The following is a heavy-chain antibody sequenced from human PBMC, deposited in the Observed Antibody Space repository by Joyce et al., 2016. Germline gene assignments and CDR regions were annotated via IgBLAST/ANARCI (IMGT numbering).Heavy chain of an antibody. Sequence: QVQLQESGPGLVKPLGTLSLTCAVSGGSISSAHWWSRVRQPPGKGLEWIGEIYLGGGTTYNPSLKSRVTISVDKSKNQLSLKVNSVTAADTAVYYCARNGAYSQDSWGQGTLVTVSS. D-gene: IGHD5-12*01. CDR2: IYLGGGT. CDR1: GGSISSAHW. CDR3: ARNGAYSQDS. V-gene: IGHV4-4*02. J-gene: IGHJ5*01.